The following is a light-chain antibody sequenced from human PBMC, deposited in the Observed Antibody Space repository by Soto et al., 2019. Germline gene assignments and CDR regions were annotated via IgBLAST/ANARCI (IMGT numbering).Light chain of an antibody. CDR1: NSDVGGFNY. J-gene: IGLJ2*01. CDR2: DVT. CDR3: CSYAGSYSLA. Sequence: QSVLTQPRSVSGSPGQSVTISCTGTNSDVGGFNYVSWYQQHPGKAPRLIIYDVTKRPSGVPDRFSGSKSGNTASLTISGLQAEDEADYHCCSYAGSYSLAFGGGTKVTVL. V-gene: IGLV2-11*01.